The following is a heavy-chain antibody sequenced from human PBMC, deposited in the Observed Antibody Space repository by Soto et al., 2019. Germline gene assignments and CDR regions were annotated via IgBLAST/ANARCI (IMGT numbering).Heavy chain of an antibody. J-gene: IGHJ4*02. CDR1: GDSVSSNSAA. V-gene: IGHV6-1*01. CDR2: TYYRSKWYN. D-gene: IGHD6-19*01. CDR3: ARDTQWLVLGPSGVSLYYFDY. Sequence: SQTLSLTCAISGDSVSSNSAAWNWIRQSPSRGLEWLGRTYYRSKWYNDYAVSVKSRITINPDTSKNQFSLQLNSVTPEDTAVYYCARDTQWLVLGPSGVSLYYFDYWGQETLVTVS.